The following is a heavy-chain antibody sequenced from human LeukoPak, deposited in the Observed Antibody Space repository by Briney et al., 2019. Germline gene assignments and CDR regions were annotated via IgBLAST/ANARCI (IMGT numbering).Heavy chain of an antibody. CDR1: GGSFSGYY. CDR3: ARGPVAAAGRNYYYYYYYMDV. J-gene: IGHJ6*03. Sequence: NPSETLSLTCAVYGGSFSGYYWSWIRQPPGKGLEWIGEINHSGSTNYNPSLKSRVTISVDTSKNQFSLKLSSVTAADTAVYYCARGPVAAAGRNYYYYYYYMDVWGKGTTVTVSS. D-gene: IGHD6-13*01. CDR2: INHSGST. V-gene: IGHV4-34*01.